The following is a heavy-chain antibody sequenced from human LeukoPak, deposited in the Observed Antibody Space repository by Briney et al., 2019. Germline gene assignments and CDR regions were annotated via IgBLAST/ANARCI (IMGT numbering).Heavy chain of an antibody. D-gene: IGHD5-18*01. CDR1: GFTFSSYG. CDR2: IRYDGSNK. CDR3: ARETWIQLWLLDY. Sequence: GGSLRLSCAASGFTFSSYGMHWVRQAPGKGLEWVAFIRYDGSNKYYADSVKGRFTISRDNSKNTLYLQMNSLRAEDTAVYYCARETWIQLWLLDYWGQGTLVTVSS. V-gene: IGHV3-30*02. J-gene: IGHJ4*02.